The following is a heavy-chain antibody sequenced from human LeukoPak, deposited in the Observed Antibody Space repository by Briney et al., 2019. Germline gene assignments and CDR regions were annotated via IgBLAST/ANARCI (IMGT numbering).Heavy chain of an antibody. CDR1: SGSISSSSYY. J-gene: IGHJ4*02. CDR2: IYYNGDT. Sequence: SETLSLTCSGSSGSISSSSYYWGWIRQPPGKGLEWIGSIYYNGDTYYNPSLKSRVTISIGTSKNQFSLRLSSVTAADTAVYYCARSKGLNYESSGYFDYWAREPWSPSPQ. V-gene: IGHV4-39*07. CDR3: ARSKGLNYESSGYFDY. D-gene: IGHD3-22*01.